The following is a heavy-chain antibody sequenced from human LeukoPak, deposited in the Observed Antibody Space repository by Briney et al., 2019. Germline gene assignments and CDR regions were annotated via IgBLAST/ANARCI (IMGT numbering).Heavy chain of an antibody. D-gene: IGHD3-22*01. CDR1: GYSFTGYY. J-gene: IGHJ5*02. V-gene: IGHV1-2*02. Sequence: ASVKVSCKASGYSFTGYYMHWIRQAPGQGLEWMGWINPNSGATNNAHKLQGRVTMTRGTSISTAYMELSGLRSDDTAVYYCAVATNYYGSSAYYVDPWGQGTLVTVSS. CDR2: INPNSGAT. CDR3: AVATNYYGSSAYYVDP.